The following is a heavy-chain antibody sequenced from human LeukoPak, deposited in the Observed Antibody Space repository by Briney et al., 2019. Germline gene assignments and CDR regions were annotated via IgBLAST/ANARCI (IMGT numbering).Heavy chain of an antibody. CDR1: GFTFSSYA. CDR3: AREAYYYDSSGYYHAEYFQH. V-gene: IGHV3-30*04. Sequence: PGGFLRLSCAASGFTFSSYAMHWVRQAPGKGLEWVTVISYDGNNKYYADSVKGRFTISTDNSKNTLYLQMNSLRAEDTAVYYCAREAYYYDSSGYYHAEYFQHWGQGTLVTVSS. D-gene: IGHD3-22*01. J-gene: IGHJ1*01. CDR2: ISYDGNNK.